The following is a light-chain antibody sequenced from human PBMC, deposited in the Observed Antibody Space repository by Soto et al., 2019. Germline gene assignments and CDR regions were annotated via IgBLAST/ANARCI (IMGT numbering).Light chain of an antibody. CDR3: CSYTSATTYV. Sequence: QSALTQPASVSGSPGQSITISRTGSSSEIGAYNYVSWYQQHHPGEAPKVIIYDVSHRPAGASNRFSGSKSGNTASLTISGLQTEDEADYFCCSYTSATTYVFGPGTKVTVL. V-gene: IGLV2-14*03. J-gene: IGLJ1*01. CDR2: DVS. CDR1: SSEIGAYNY.